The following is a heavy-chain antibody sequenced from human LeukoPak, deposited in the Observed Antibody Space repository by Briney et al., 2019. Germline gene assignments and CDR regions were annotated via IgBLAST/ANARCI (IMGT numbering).Heavy chain of an antibody. V-gene: IGHV4-59*08. J-gene: IGHJ4*02. CDR3: MRRDTGWNYSDY. CDR1: GGSIYSHY. CDR2: IYYKGNT. Sequence: PSETLSLTCGVSGGSIYSHYWGWIRQPPGKGPEWIGDIYYKGNTNYNPSLKSRVTISLDTSKNHLSLTLTSVVAADTAIYYCMRRDTGWNYSDYWGQGILVTVSS. D-gene: IGHD6-19*01.